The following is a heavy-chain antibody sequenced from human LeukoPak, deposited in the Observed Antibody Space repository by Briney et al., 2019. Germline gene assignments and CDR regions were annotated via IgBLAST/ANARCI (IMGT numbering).Heavy chain of an antibody. CDR3: AKDLGYSSHTRDY. CDR1: GFTFSSYG. CDR2: ISGSGGST. D-gene: IGHD5-18*01. Sequence: GGSLRLSCAASGFTFSSYGMHWVRQAPGKGLEWVTAISGSGGSTYYADSVKGRFTISRDNSKNTLYLQMNSLRAEDTAVYYCAKDLGYSSHTRDYWGQGTLVTVSS. J-gene: IGHJ4*02. V-gene: IGHV3-23*01.